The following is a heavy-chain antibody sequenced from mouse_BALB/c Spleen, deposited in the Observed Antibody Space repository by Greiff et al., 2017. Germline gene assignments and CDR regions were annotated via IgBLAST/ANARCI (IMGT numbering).Heavy chain of an antibody. J-gene: IGHJ1*01. CDR3: ARPYYGSSRYFDV. CDR2: IWAGGST. CDR1: GFSLTSYG. V-gene: IGHV2-9*02. D-gene: IGHD1-1*01. Sequence: VKLQQSGPGLVAPSQSLSITCTVSGFSLTSYGVHWVRQPPGKGLEWLGVIWAGGSTNYNSALMSRLSISKDNSKSQVFLKMNSLQTDDTAMYYCARPYYGSSRYFDVWGAGTTVTVAS.